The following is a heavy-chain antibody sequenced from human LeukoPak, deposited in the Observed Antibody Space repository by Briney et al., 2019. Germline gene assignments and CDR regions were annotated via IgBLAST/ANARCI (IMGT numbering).Heavy chain of an antibody. CDR1: GFSFSSYD. CDR2: ICTAGDT. CDR3: ARGGGYRSDLRGLRFYGLDV. V-gene: IGHV3-13*01. Sequence: GGSLRLSCAASGFSFSSYDMHWVRQVRGKGLKWVSAICTAGDTFYPGSVKGRFTISRENVKDSVYLQMNSLRAEDTAVYYCARGGGYRSDLRGLRFYGLDVWGQGTTVTVSS. D-gene: IGHD5-24*01. J-gene: IGHJ6*02.